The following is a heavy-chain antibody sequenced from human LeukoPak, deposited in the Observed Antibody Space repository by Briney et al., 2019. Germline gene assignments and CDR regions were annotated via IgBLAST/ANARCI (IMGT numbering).Heavy chain of an antibody. V-gene: IGHV3-30*04. J-gene: IGHJ3*02. CDR1: GFTFSSYA. CDR2: ISYDGSNK. CDR3: ARVGQQLVPLGAFDI. D-gene: IGHD6-13*01. Sequence: GRSLRLSCAASGFTFSSYAMNWVRQAPGQGLEWVAVISYDGSNKYYADSVKGRFTISRDNSKNTLYLQMNSLRAEDTAVYYCARVGQQLVPLGAFDIWGQGTMVTVSS.